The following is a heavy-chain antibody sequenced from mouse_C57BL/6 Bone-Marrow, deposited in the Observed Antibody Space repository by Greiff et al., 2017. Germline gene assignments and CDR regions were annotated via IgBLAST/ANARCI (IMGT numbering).Heavy chain of an antibody. Sequence: VQLKESGAELVRPGTSVKVSCKASGYAFTNYSIEWVKQRPGQGLEWIGVINPGSGGTNYNEKFKGKATLTADKSSSTAYMQLSSLTSEDSAVFFCARAIYYYGNSYANYYAMDYWGQGTSVTVSS. CDR2: INPGSGGT. CDR3: ARAIYYYGNSYANYYAMDY. D-gene: IGHD1-1*01. V-gene: IGHV1-54*01. J-gene: IGHJ4*01. CDR1: GYAFTNYS.